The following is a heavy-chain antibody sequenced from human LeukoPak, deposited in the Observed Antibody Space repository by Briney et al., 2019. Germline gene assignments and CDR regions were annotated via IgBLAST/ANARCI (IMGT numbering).Heavy chain of an antibody. V-gene: IGHV3-23*01. CDR2: VSAGGGST. CDR3: AKAELGVDTFFDY. J-gene: IGHJ4*02. D-gene: IGHD3-3*01. Sequence: PGGSLRLSCVSSGFTFSNYAMSWVRQAPGKGLDWVSAVSAGGGSTYYSDSVQGRFTISRDNSKRTLFLQMNSLRAEDTAFYYCAKAELGVDTFFDYWGQGTLVTVSS. CDR1: GFTFSNYA.